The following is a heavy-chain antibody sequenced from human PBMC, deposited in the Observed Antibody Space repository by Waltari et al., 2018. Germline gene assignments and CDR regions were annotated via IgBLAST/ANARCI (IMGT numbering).Heavy chain of an antibody. J-gene: IGHJ3*02. CDR1: GLMFNEYA. Sequence: EVQLLESGGGLVRPGGSMRLHCAASGLMFNEYAMNWVRPTPGKGLELVAGISATGGDIFYADSVKGRFTISRDNSKNTLFLQLDGLRDEHTAMYYCARARGRMRHPLRDAFDIWGQGTLVTVSS. D-gene: IGHD1-26*01. CDR3: ARARGRMRHPLRDAFDI. CDR2: ISATGGDI. V-gene: IGHV3-23*01.